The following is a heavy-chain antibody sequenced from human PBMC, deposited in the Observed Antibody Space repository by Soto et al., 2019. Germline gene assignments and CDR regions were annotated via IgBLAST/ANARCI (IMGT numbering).Heavy chain of an antibody. CDR3: AKDDDYGGNFDPGDY. J-gene: IGHJ4*02. D-gene: IGHD4-17*01. CDR2: MSGSGGST. Sequence: GVPPRVAYTAAGLNCSGYVISCVSQVKGKGLEWVSAMSGSGGSTYYADSVKGRFTISRDNSKNTLYLQMNSLRAEDTAVYYCAKDDDYGGNFDPGDYWGQGTLVTVSS. V-gene: IGHV3-23*01. CDR1: GLNCSGYV.